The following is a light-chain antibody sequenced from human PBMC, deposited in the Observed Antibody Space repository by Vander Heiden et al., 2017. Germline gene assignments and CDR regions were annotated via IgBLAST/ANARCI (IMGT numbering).Light chain of an antibody. J-gene: IGKJ3*01. Sequence: IVLTLSPGTLSLSPGERATLSCRASQSVSSSYLAWYQQKPGQAPRLLIYGASSRATGIPDRFSGSGSGTDFTLTISRLEPEDFAVYYCQQYGSSPLFTFGHGTKVDIK. CDR1: QSVSSSY. CDR3: QQYGSSPLFT. CDR2: GAS. V-gene: IGKV3-20*01.